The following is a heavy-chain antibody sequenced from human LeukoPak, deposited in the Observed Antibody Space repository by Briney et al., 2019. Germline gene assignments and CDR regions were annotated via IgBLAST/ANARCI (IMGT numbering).Heavy chain of an antibody. V-gene: IGHV1-69*06. Sequence: ASVKVSCKASGGTFSSYAISRVRQAPGQGLEWMGGIIPIFGTANYAQKFQGRVTITADKSTSTAYMELSSLRSEDTAVYYCARERDEMAWGSAFDIWGQGTMVTVSS. CDR3: ARERDEMAWGSAFDI. CDR2: IIPIFGTA. CDR1: GGTFSSYA. D-gene: IGHD5-24*01. J-gene: IGHJ3*02.